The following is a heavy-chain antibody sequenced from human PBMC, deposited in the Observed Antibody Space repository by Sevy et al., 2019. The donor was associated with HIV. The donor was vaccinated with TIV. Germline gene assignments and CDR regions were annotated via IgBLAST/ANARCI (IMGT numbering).Heavy chain of an antibody. CDR3: ARRNDFAI. CDR2: VYYTGGT. Sequence: SETLSLTCTVSGGSINSDHWNWIRQPPGKGLEWIGYVYYTGGTNYNPSLKNRVTISVDRTKNQFSLKLTSVTATDTAVYYCARRNDFAIWGQGTMVTVSS. J-gene: IGHJ3*02. CDR1: GGSINSDH. V-gene: IGHV4-59*08.